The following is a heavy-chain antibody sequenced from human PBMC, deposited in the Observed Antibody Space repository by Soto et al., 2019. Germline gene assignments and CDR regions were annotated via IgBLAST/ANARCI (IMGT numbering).Heavy chain of an antibody. CDR2: IQSGGPT. D-gene: IGHD1-26*01. Sequence: GGSLRLSCAASGFTVSSKYMSWVRQAPGKGLEWVSLIQSGGPTYYADSVKGRFTISRDTSENTLHLQMDSLRAEDTAVYYCARESRWWELPRSYGMDVWGQGTTVTVSS. V-gene: IGHV3-66*01. CDR3: ARESRWWELPRSYGMDV. J-gene: IGHJ6*02. CDR1: GFTVSSKY.